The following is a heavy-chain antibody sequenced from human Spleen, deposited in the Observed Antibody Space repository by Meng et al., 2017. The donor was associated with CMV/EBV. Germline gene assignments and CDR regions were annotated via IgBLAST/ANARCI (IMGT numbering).Heavy chain of an antibody. Sequence: SVKVSCKASGGTFSSYAISWVRQAPGQGLEWMGGIIPILGIANYAQKFQGRVTITADKSTSTAYMELSSLRSEDTAVYYCARVREAYYGSGREDVWGQGTTVTSP. CDR2: IIPILGIA. D-gene: IGHD3-10*01. J-gene: IGHJ6*02. CDR3: ARVREAYYGSGREDV. CDR1: GGTFSSYA. V-gene: IGHV1-69*10.